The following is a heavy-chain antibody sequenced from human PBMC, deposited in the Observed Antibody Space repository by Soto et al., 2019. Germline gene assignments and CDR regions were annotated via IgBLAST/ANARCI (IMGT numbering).Heavy chain of an antibody. CDR3: ARGGTAMVTGWFDP. CDR2: IIPIFGTA. J-gene: IGHJ5*02. CDR1: GYTFTSYG. Sequence: ASVKVSCKASGYTFTSYGISWVRQAPGQGLEWMGGIIPIFGTANYAQKFQGRVTITADESTSTAYMELSSLRSEDTAVYYCARGGTAMVTGWFDPWGQGTLVTVSS. D-gene: IGHD5-18*01. V-gene: IGHV1-69*13.